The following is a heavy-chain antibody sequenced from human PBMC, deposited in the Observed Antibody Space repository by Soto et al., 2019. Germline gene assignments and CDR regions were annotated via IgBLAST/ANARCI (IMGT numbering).Heavy chain of an antibody. D-gene: IGHD2-8*01. CDR2: VYSGDNT. V-gene: IGHV3-66*01. Sequence: GGSLRLSCAASGFTVSNNYVSWVRQAPGKGLEWVSVVYSGDNTYYADSVKGRFSISRDNSKNTVYLQMNNLRVEDTAVYYCARTEERMVLFFQHWGQGTLVTVSS. CDR1: GFTVSNNY. J-gene: IGHJ1*01. CDR3: ARTEERMVLFFQH.